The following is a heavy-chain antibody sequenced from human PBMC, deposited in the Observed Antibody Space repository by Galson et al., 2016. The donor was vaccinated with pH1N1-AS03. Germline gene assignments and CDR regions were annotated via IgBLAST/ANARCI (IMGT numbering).Heavy chain of an antibody. D-gene: IGHD2-2*01. CDR1: GFTLSNAW. CDR3: AKEGPPALLFYYAMDV. J-gene: IGHJ6*02. V-gene: IGHV3-23*01. Sequence: SLRLSCAGYGFTLSNAWMSWVRQAPGKGLEWVAGISGSGEGTYYLDSVKGRFTISRDNSKNTVYLQMNSLRVEDTAVYYCAKEGPPALLFYYAMDVWGHGTTVTVS. CDR2: ISGSGEGT.